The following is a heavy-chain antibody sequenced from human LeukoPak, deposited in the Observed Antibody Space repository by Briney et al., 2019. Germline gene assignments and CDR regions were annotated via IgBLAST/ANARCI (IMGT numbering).Heavy chain of an antibody. CDR1: GGSFMGYY. Sequence: PSETLSLTCAVYGGSFMGYYWSWIRQPPGEGLEWIGEINHSGSTNYNPSLKSRVTISVDTSKNQFSLKLSSVTAADTAVYYCARGTYDSSGYYSYFDYWGQGTLVTVSS. D-gene: IGHD3-22*01. CDR2: INHSGST. V-gene: IGHV4-34*01. J-gene: IGHJ4*02. CDR3: ARGTYDSSGYYSYFDY.